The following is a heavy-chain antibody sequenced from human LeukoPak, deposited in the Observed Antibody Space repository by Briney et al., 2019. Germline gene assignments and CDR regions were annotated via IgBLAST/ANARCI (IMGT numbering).Heavy chain of an antibody. D-gene: IGHD6-19*01. CDR1: GFTFSSYW. CDR3: GYSSGWIFDY. CDR2: IKQDGSEK. V-gene: IGHV3-7*01. Sequence: PGGSLRLSCAASGFTFSSYWMSWVRQAPGKGLEWVANIKQDGSEKHYVDSVKDRFTISRDNAKNSLYLQMNSLRDEDTAVYYCGYSSGWIFDYWGQGTQVTVSS. J-gene: IGHJ4*02.